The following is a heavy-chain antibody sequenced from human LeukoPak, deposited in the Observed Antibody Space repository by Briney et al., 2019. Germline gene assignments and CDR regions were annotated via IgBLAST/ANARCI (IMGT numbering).Heavy chain of an antibody. D-gene: IGHD5-12*01. V-gene: IGHV3-53*01. Sequence: GGSLRLSCAASGLTVSSNYMSWVRQAPGKGLEWVAVIYSGGSTYYADSVKGRFTISRDKSKNTVYLQMNSLRAEDTAVYYCARAICGSCPFDFWGQGTLVTVSS. CDR2: IYSGGST. J-gene: IGHJ4*02. CDR3: ARAICGSCPFDF. CDR1: GLTVSSNY.